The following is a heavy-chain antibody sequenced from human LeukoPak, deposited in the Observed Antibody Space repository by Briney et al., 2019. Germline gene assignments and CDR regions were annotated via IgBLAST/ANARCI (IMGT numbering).Heavy chain of an antibody. D-gene: IGHD3-9*01. J-gene: IGHJ3*02. CDR3: AREGLLTRLSSSDAFDI. CDR1: GFTFSSYW. CDR2: IKQDGSEK. V-gene: IGHV3-7*01. Sequence: PGGSLRLSCAASGFTFSSYWMSWVRQAPGKGLEWVANIKQDGSEKYYVDSVKGRFTISRDNAKNSLYLQMNSLRAEDTALYYCAREGLLTRLSSSDAFDIWGQGTMVTVSS.